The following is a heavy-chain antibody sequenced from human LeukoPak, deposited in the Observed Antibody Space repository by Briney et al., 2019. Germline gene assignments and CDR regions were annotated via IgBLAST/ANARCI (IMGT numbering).Heavy chain of an antibody. Sequence: GGSLRLSCAASGFTFSSYAMHWVRQAPGKGLEWVAVISYDGSNKYYADSVKGRFTISRDNSKNTLYLQMNSLRAEDTAVYYCARAELEPYYFDYWGQGTLVTVFS. J-gene: IGHJ4*02. V-gene: IGHV3-30-3*01. CDR1: GFTFSSYA. D-gene: IGHD1-1*01. CDR2: ISYDGSNK. CDR3: ARAELEPYYFDY.